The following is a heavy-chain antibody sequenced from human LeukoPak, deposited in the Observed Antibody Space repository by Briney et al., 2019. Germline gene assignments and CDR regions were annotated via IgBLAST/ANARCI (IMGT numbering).Heavy chain of an antibody. J-gene: IGHJ4*02. CDR3: AALGILAHHQLDY. V-gene: IGHV3-23*01. CDR2: ISGSGGST. CDR1: GFSFSRYS. Sequence: GGSLRLSCAASGFSFSRYSMNWVRQAPGKGLEWVSAISGSGGSTYYADSVKGRFTISRDNSKNTLYLQMNGLRAEDTAVYYCAALGILAHHQLDYWGQGTLVTVSS.